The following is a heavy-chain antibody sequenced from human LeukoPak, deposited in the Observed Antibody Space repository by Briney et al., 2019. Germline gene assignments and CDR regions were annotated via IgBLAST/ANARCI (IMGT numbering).Heavy chain of an antibody. Sequence: SETLSLTCTVSGGSISSSSYYWGWLRQPPGKGLEWIGSIYYSGSTYYNPSLKSRVTISVDTSKNQFSLKLSSVTAADTAVYYCARIQRTTVVTLGFDYWGQGTLVTVSS. D-gene: IGHD4-23*01. J-gene: IGHJ4*02. CDR3: ARIQRTTVVTLGFDY. CDR1: GGSISSSSYY. CDR2: IYYSGST. V-gene: IGHV4-39*01.